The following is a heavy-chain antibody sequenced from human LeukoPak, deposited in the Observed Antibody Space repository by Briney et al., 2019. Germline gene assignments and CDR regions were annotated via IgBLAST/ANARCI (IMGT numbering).Heavy chain of an antibody. V-gene: IGHV3-7*01. D-gene: IGHD5-12*01. CDR1: GFTFSNYW. CDR2: IKQDGSEK. CDR3: ARDVYSGYDFASHDAFDI. J-gene: IGHJ3*02. Sequence: GGSLRLSCAAAGFTFSNYWMNWVRQAPGKGLEWVAYIKQDGSEKYYVDSVKGRFTISRDNTQNSLYLQMDSLRAEDTAVYYCARDVYSGYDFASHDAFDIWGQGTMVTVSS.